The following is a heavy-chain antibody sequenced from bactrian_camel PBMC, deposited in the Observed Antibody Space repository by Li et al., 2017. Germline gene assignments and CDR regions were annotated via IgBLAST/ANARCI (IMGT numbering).Heavy chain of an antibody. D-gene: IGHD2*01. V-gene: IGHV3-2*01. CDR3: AISEWSLSDFGH. Sequence: VQLVESGGGSVHTGETLRLSCTASDHSFATFDAPDMAWYRQAPGKGLEWVSSIYSDGSKVRYADSVEGRFTISRDNAKNTVYLQMNSLKSEDTALYYCAISEWSLSDFGHWGQGTQVTVS. CDR2: IYSDGSKV. CDR1: DHSFATFDAPD. J-gene: IGHJ6*01.